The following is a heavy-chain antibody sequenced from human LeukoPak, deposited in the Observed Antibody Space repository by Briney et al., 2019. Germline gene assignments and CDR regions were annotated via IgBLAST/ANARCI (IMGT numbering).Heavy chain of an antibody. CDR3: AQDKMYYDILTGYSPCYSFGY. J-gene: IGHJ4*02. Sequence: GGSLRLSCAASGFTLSSYAMSWVRQAPGKGLEWVSAISGSGGSTYYADSVKGLFTISRDNSKNTLYLQMNSLRAEDTAVYYCAQDKMYYDILTGYSPCYSFGYWGQGTLVTVSS. CDR1: GFTLSSYA. V-gene: IGHV3-23*01. CDR2: ISGSGGST. D-gene: IGHD3-9*01.